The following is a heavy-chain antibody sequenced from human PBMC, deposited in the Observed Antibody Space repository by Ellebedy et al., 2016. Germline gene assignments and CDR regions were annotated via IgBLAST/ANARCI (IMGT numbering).Heavy chain of an antibody. Sequence: ASVKVSCKASGGTFSSYAISWVRQAPGQGLEWMGRIIPILGIANYAQKFQGRVTITADKSTSTAYMEPSSLRSEDTAVYYCARDVEYCSGGSCYGIWFDPWGQGTLVTVSS. CDR1: GGTFSSYA. CDR3: ARDVEYCSGGSCYGIWFDP. CDR2: IIPILGIA. J-gene: IGHJ5*02. D-gene: IGHD2-15*01. V-gene: IGHV1-69*04.